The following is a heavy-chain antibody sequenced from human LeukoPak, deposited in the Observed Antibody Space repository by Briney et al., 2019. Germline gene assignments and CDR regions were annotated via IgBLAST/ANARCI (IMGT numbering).Heavy chain of an antibody. CDR3: AKDRGWYDY. J-gene: IGHJ4*02. CDR2: ISGDGGST. D-gene: IGHD6-19*01. V-gene: IGHV3-43*02. CDR1: GFTFDDYA. Sequence: PGGSLRLSCAASGFTFDDYAMHWVRQTPGKGLEWVSLISGDGGSTYYADSVKGRFTISRDNSKNSLYLQMNSLRTEDTALYHCAKDRGWYDYWGQGTLVTVSS.